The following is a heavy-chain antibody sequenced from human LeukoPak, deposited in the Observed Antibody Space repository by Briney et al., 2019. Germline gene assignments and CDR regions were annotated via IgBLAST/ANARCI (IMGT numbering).Heavy chain of an antibody. CDR2: INPNSGGT. Sequence: ASVKVSCKASGYTFTGYYMHWVRQAPGQGLEWMGWINPNSGGTNYAQKFQGRVTMTRDTSISTAYMELSRLRSDDTAVYYCARVSGARLGTPGTTSGRRFDYWGQGTLVTVSS. V-gene: IGHV1-2*02. J-gene: IGHJ4*02. CDR1: GYTFTGYY. D-gene: IGHD1-1*01. CDR3: ARVSGARLGTPGTTSGRRFDY.